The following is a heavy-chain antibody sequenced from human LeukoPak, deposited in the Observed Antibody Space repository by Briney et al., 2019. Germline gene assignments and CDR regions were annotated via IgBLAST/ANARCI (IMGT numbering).Heavy chain of an antibody. D-gene: IGHD3-3*01. CDR2: IYHSGST. V-gene: IGHV4-38-2*02. J-gene: IGHJ5*02. CDR1: GGSISSYY. CDR3: ARLSYDFWSGYYTVPFDWFDP. Sequence: SETLSLACTVSGGSISSYYWGWIRQPPGKGLEWIGSIYHSGSTYYNPSLKSRVTISVDTSKNQFSLKLSSVTAADTAVYYCARLSYDFWSGYYTVPFDWFDPWGQGTLVTVSS.